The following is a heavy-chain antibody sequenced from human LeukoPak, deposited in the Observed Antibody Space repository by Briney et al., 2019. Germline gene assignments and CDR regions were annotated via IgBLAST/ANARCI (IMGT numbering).Heavy chain of an antibody. CDR1: AGSISPYF. D-gene: IGHD6-13*01. CDR3: ARNLVEYSSRWYGVFFAY. V-gene: IGHV4-59*08. Sequence: SETLSLTCTVSAGSISPYFWSWIRQPPGKGLEWIGYIFYNGKTNYNPSLKSRLTMSVDTSTKQFSLKLTSVTAADSAVYYCARNLVEYSSRWYGVFFAYWGQGTLVTVSS. J-gene: IGHJ4*02. CDR2: IFYNGKT.